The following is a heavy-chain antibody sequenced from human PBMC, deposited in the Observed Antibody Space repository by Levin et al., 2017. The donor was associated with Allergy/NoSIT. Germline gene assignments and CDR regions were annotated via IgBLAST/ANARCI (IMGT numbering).Heavy chain of an antibody. CDR1: GFTFSSYG. V-gene: IGHV3-33*01. CDR2: IWYDGSNK. D-gene: IGHD6-19*01. CDR3: ARAYSSGSPFDY. Sequence: LSLTCAASGFTFSSYGMHWVRQAPGKGLEWVAVIWYDGSNKYYADSVKGRFTISRDNSKNTLYLQMNSLRAEDTAVYYCARAYSSGSPFDYWGQGTLVTVSS. J-gene: IGHJ4*02.